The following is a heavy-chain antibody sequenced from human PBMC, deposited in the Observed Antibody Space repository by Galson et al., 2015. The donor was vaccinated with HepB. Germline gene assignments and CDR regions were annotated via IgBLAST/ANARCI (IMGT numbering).Heavy chain of an antibody. V-gene: IGHV3-30*04. CDR1: GFTFSSYA. CDR3: ARDSKRSSAYSSSIELGDY. Sequence: SLRLSCAASGFTFSSYAMHWVRQAPGKGLEWVAVISYDGSNKYYADSVKGRFTISRDNSKNTLYLQMNSLRAEDTAVYYCARDSKRSSAYSSSIELGDYWGQGTLVTVSS. D-gene: IGHD6-13*01. J-gene: IGHJ4*02. CDR2: ISYDGSNK.